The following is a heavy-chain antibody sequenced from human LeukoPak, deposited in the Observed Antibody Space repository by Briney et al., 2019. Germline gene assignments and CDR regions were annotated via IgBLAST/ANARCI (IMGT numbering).Heavy chain of an antibody. Sequence: SSETLSLTCTVSGGSISSGSYYWSWIRQPAGKGLEWIGRIYTSGSTNYNPSLKSRVTISVDTSKNQFSLKLSSVTAADTAVYYCATDLSVCSGGSCQDYWGQGTLVTVSS. J-gene: IGHJ4*02. CDR3: ATDLSVCSGGSCQDY. CDR2: IYTSGST. V-gene: IGHV4-61*02. D-gene: IGHD2-15*01. CDR1: GGSISSGSYY.